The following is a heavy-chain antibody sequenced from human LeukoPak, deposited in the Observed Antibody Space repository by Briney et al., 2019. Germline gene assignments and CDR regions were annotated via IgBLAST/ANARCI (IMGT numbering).Heavy chain of an antibody. Sequence: GGSLRLSCAASGFTFSSYWMNWVRQAPGKGLVWVSRIASDGSSTTYADSVKGRFSISRDNAKNTLYLQMNSLRAEDTAVYYCARDSSADYGDYSYFDYWGQGTLVTVSS. J-gene: IGHJ4*02. D-gene: IGHD4-17*01. CDR2: IASDGSST. CDR3: ARDSSADYGDYSYFDY. CDR1: GFTFSSYW. V-gene: IGHV3-74*01.